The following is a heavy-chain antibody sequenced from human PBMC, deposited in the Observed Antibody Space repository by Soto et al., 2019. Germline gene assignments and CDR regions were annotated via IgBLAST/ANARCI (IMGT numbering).Heavy chain of an antibody. D-gene: IGHD6-19*01. V-gene: IGHV3-74*01. CDR1: GLTFSNYW. J-gene: IGHJ4*02. CDR2: INTDGSSI. CDR3: ARYTAVADPYYFDY. Sequence: GGSLRLSCAASGLTFSNYWMHWVRQAPGKGLVWVSRINTDGSSIYYAASVRGRFTISRDNAKNMLYLHMNSLRAEDTAIYYCARYTAVADPYYFDYWGQGTLVTVSS.